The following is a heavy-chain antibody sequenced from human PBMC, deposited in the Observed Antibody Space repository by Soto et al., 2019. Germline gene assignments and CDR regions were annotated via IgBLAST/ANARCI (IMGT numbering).Heavy chain of an antibody. CDR1: GFTFSSYA. CDR2: ISYDGSNK. J-gene: IGHJ4*02. D-gene: IGHD3-22*01. Sequence: GGSLRFSCAASGFTFSSYAMHWVRQAPGKGLEWVAVISYDGSNKYYADSVKGRFTISRDNSKNTLYLQMNSLRAEDTAVYYCARDLVPYYYDSSGYYYGYWGQGTLVTVSS. V-gene: IGHV3-30-3*01. CDR3: ARDLVPYYYDSSGYYYGY.